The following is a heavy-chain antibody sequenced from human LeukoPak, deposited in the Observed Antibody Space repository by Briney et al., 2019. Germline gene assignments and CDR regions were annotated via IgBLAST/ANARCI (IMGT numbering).Heavy chain of an antibody. CDR2: IYHSGRS. Sequence: PSETLSLTCTVSGDSISNGVKYWSWIRQHPGRGLEWIGYIYHSGRSYYNPSLKSRITMSVDTSKNQFSLNLSSVTAADTTVYYCARDQVECTGGTCQSRVGFDFWGQGTLVTVSS. CDR1: GDSISNGVKY. V-gene: IGHV4-31*03. CDR3: ARDQVECTGGTCQSRVGFDF. J-gene: IGHJ4*02. D-gene: IGHD2-8*02.